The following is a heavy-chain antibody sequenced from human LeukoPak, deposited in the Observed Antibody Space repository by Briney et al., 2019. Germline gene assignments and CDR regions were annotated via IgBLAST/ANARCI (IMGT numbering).Heavy chain of an antibody. Sequence: PSETLSLTXAVYGGSFSGYYWSWIRQPPGKGLEWIGEINHSGSTNYNPSLKSRVTISVDTSKNQFSLKLSSVTAADTAVYYCARRPSTLPVDYWGQGTLVTVPS. CDR3: ARRPSTLPVDY. CDR1: GGSFSGYY. D-gene: IGHD2-15*01. CDR2: INHSGST. V-gene: IGHV4-34*01. J-gene: IGHJ4*02.